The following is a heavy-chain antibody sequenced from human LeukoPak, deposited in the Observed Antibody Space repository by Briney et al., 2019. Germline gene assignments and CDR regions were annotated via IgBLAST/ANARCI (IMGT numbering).Heavy chain of an antibody. Sequence: PSETLSLTCTVSGGSISGYYWSWIRQPPGKGLEWIGYISYSERTTYNPSLKSRVTISVDTSKNQFSLKLSSVTAADTAVYYCARDRERAFDIWGQGTLCSVSS. CDR1: GGSISGYY. V-gene: IGHV4-59*01. CDR3: ARDRERAFDI. CDR2: ISYSERT. D-gene: IGHD3-10*01. J-gene: IGHJ3*02.